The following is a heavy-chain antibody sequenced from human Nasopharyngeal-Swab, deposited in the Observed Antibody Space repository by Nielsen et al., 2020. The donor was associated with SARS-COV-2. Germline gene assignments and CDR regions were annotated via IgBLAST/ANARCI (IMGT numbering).Heavy chain of an antibody. J-gene: IGHJ5*02. Sequence: WIRQPPGKGLEWIGYIYYSGGANYNLSLKSRVTISVDTSKNQFSLKLNSVTAADTAVYYCAKYAHYDFLSGYHLGWFDPWGQGTLATVSS. D-gene: IGHD3-3*01. CDR2: IYYSGGA. V-gene: IGHV4-59*01. CDR3: AKYAHYDFLSGYHLGWFDP.